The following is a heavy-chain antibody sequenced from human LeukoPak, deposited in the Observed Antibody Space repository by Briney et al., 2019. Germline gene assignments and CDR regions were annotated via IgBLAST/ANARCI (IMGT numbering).Heavy chain of an antibody. Sequence: GESLRLSCIASGFTFSSYAMGWVRQAPGKGLDWVSAINGSGVTTHYAGSVQGRFSISRDNSKNTLYLQMNSLRVEDTALYYCVKKVVVGATSPYSDFQDWGQGTLVTVSS. V-gene: IGHV3-23*01. J-gene: IGHJ1*01. CDR3: VKKVVVGATSPYSDFQD. D-gene: IGHD1-26*01. CDR2: INGSGVTT. CDR1: GFTFSSYA.